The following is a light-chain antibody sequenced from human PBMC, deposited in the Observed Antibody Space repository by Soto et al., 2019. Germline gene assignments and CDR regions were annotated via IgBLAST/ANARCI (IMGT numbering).Light chain of an antibody. CDR1: RGISSN. J-gene: IGKJ5*01. CDR3: QQRFDWPKIT. CDR2: EAS. Sequence: IVMTQSPATLSVSPGERATLSCRASRGISSNLAWYQQKPGQAPRLLIYEASNRATGIPARFSGSGSGTDFTLTISSLEPEDFGVFYCQQRFDWPKITFGQGTRLEIK. V-gene: IGKV3-11*01.